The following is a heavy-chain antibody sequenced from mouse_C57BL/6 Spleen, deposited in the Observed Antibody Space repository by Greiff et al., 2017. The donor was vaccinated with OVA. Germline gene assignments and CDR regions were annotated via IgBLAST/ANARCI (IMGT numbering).Heavy chain of an antibody. CDR3: AREASGTWFAY. D-gene: IGHD3-1*01. J-gene: IGHJ3*01. CDR1: GFTFSDFY. CDR2: SRNKANDYTT. V-gene: IGHV7-1*01. Sequence: VQLKESGGGLVQSGRSLRLSCAPSGFTFSDFYMEWVRQAPGKGLEWIAASRNKANDYTTEYSASVKGRFIVSRDTSQSILYLQMNALRAEDTAIYYCAREASGTWFAYWGQGTLVTVSA.